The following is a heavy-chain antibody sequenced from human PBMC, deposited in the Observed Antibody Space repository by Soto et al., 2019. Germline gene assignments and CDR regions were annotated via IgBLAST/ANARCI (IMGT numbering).Heavy chain of an antibody. CDR2: IIPILGIA. D-gene: IGHD2-2*01. Sequence: QVQLVQSGAEVKKPGSSVKVSCKASGGTFSSYTISWVRQAPGQGLEWMGRIIPILGIANYAQKFQGRVTITADKSTSTAYMELSSLRAEDTAVYYCAREGIVVVPAAENYYFDYWGQGTLVTVSS. CDR3: AREGIVVVPAAENYYFDY. J-gene: IGHJ4*02. V-gene: IGHV1-69*08. CDR1: GGTFSSYT.